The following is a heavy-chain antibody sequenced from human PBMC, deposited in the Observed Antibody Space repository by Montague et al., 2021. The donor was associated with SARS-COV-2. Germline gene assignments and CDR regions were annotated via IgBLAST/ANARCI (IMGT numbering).Heavy chain of an antibody. V-gene: IGHV4-39*01. CDR3: ARGLVGWFDP. J-gene: IGHJ5*02. Sequence: IYYNGSTYYNPSLKSRVTISVDTSKNQFSLKLSSLTAAYTAVYYCARGLVGWFDPWGQGTLVPVS. D-gene: IGHD3/OR15-3a*01. CDR2: IYYNGST.